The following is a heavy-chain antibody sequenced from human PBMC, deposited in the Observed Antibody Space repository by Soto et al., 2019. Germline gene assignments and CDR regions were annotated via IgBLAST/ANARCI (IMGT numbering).Heavy chain of an antibody. CDR1: GFTFSRYA. D-gene: IGHD4-4*01. Sequence: QVQLVESGGGVVQPGRSLRLSCAASGFTFSRYAMHWVRQAPGKGLEWVAVISYAGSNKYYADSVKGRFTISRDNSKNTLYLQMNSLRAEATAVYYCARPLWRDDYNWGYFDLWGRGTLVTVSS. CDR2: ISYAGSNK. CDR3: ARPLWRDDYNWGYFDL. J-gene: IGHJ2*01. V-gene: IGHV3-30-3*01.